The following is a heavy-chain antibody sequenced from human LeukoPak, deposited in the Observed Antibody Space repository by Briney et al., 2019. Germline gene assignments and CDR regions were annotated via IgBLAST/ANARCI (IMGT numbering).Heavy chain of an antibody. CDR3: AKAHDFWSGYYYYYYYGMDV. Sequence: GGSLRLSCAASGFTFSSYSMNWVRQAPGKGLEWVSAISGSGGSTYYADPVKGRFTISRDNSKNTLYLQMNSLRAEDTAVYYCAKAHDFWSGYYYYYYYGMDVWGQGTTVTVSS. D-gene: IGHD3-3*01. CDR2: ISGSGGST. J-gene: IGHJ6*02. V-gene: IGHV3-23*01. CDR1: GFTFSSYS.